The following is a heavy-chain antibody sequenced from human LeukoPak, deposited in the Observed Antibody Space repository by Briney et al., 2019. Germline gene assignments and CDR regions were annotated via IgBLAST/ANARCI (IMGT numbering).Heavy chain of an antibody. CDR2: IKEDGSEK. V-gene: IGHV3-7*04. Sequence: PGGSLRLSCAASGFTFSSYWMSWVRQAPGKGLEWVANIKEDGSEKYYVDSVEGRFTVSRDNAKNSLYLQMNSLRAEDTAVYFCARDEITMPHCKDYWGQGTLVTVSS. J-gene: IGHJ4*02. CDR1: GFTFSSYW. CDR3: ARDEITMPHCKDY. D-gene: IGHD3-10*01.